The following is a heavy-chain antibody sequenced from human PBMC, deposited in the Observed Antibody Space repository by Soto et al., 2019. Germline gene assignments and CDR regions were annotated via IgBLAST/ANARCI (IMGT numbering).Heavy chain of an antibody. V-gene: IGHV1-46*01. Sequence: QVQLVQSGAEVKKPGASVKVYCKASGYTFASYYMHWVRQAPGQGLEWMGMINPSGGTTAYAQKFQGRVTMTRNTSTSTVYMDLSSLKSEDTAVYYCARDPYSSGNYFDYWGQGTLVTVSS. CDR2: INPSGGTT. D-gene: IGHD6-19*01. CDR1: GYTFASYY. CDR3: ARDPYSSGNYFDY. J-gene: IGHJ4*02.